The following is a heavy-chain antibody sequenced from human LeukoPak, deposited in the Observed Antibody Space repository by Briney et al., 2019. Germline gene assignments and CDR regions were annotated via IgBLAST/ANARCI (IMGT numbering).Heavy chain of an antibody. D-gene: IGHD3-10*01. J-gene: IGHJ5*02. CDR2: INHSGST. Sequence: SSETLSLTCAVYGGSFSGYYWSWIRQPPGKGPEWIGEINHSGSTNYNPSLKSRVTILVDTSKNQFSLKLSSVTAADTAVYYCARRRITMVRGVPNWFDPWGQGTLVTVSS. CDR1: GGSFSGYY. CDR3: ARRRITMVRGVPNWFDP. V-gene: IGHV4-34*01.